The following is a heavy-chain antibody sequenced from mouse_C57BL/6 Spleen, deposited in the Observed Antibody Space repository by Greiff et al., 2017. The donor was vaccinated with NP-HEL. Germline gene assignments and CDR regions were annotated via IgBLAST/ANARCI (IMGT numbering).Heavy chain of an antibody. D-gene: IGHD1-1*01. CDR1: GYTFTSYW. CDR2: IDPSDSET. V-gene: IGHV1-52*01. Sequence: QVQLKQPGAELVRPGSSVKLSCKASGYTFTSYWMHWVKQRPIQGLEWIGNIDPSDSETHYNQKFKDKATLTVDKSSSTAYMQLSSLTSEDSAVYYCARGLRSSEGYWGQGTTLTVSS. CDR3: ARGLRSSEGY. J-gene: IGHJ2*01.